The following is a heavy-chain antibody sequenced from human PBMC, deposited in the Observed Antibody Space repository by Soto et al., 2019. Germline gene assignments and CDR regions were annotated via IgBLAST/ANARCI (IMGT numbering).Heavy chain of an antibody. Sequence: PSETLSLTCTVSGGSISSYYWSWIRQPPGKGLEWIGYIYYSGSTNYNPSLKSRVTISVDTSKNQFSLKLSSVTAADTAVYYCARVGYYGSGSYGTYNWFDPWGQGTLVTVSS. CDR1: GGSISSYY. J-gene: IGHJ5*02. V-gene: IGHV4-59*01. CDR3: ARVGYYGSGSYGTYNWFDP. D-gene: IGHD3-10*01. CDR2: IYYSGST.